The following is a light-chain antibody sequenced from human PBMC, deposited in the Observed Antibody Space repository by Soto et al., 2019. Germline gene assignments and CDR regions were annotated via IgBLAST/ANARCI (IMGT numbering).Light chain of an antibody. Sequence: QSVLTQPPSVSAAPGQKVTMSCSGGSSNIGDSYVSWYQHLPGTAPKLLIYETEKRPSDIPDRFSASKSGTSATLGISGLQPGDEADYYCGTWESSLSVWVLGGGTKLTVL. CDR2: ETE. V-gene: IGLV1-51*02. CDR1: SSNIGDSY. CDR3: GTWESSLSVWV. J-gene: IGLJ3*02.